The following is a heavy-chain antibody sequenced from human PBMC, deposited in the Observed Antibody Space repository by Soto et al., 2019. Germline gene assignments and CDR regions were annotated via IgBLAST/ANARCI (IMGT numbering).Heavy chain of an antibody. J-gene: IGHJ4*02. Sequence: GASVKVSCKASEYTFTGYYMHWVRQAPGQGLEWMGWINPNSGGTNYAQKFQDSVTMTRDTSISTDYMELSRLRSDDTAVYYCARVSSHFGDPRGYFDYWGQGTLATVSS. CDR3: ARVSSHFGDPRGYFDY. CDR2: INPNSGGT. D-gene: IGHD1-26*01. CDR1: EYTFTGYY. V-gene: IGHV1-2*02.